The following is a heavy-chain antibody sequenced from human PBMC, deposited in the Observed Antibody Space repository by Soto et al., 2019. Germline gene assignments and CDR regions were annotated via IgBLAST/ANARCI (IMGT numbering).Heavy chain of an antibody. CDR1: GGSFSGYY. CDR2: INHSGST. J-gene: IGHJ4*02. Sequence: SETLSLTCAVYGGSFSGYYWSWIRQPPWKGLEWIGEINHSGSTNYNPSLKSRVTISVDTSKNQFSLKLSSVTAADTAVYYCARVAGGYDILTGYSNFDYWGQGTLVTVSS. V-gene: IGHV4-34*01. CDR3: ARVAGGYDILTGYSNFDY. D-gene: IGHD3-9*01.